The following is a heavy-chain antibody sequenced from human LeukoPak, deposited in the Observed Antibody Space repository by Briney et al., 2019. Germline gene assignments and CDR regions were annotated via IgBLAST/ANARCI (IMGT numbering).Heavy chain of an antibody. D-gene: IGHD1-26*01. V-gene: IGHV4-59*01. CDR1: GGSISSYY. CDR2: SYHRGST. CDR3: ARGYLGFDP. J-gene: IGHJ5*02. Sequence: PSETLSLTCTVSGGSISSYYWSWIRQPPGKGLEWIGWSYHRGSTSYNPSLKSRVAISVDTSKNQFSLKLSSVTAADTAVYYCARGYLGFDPWGQGTLVTVSS.